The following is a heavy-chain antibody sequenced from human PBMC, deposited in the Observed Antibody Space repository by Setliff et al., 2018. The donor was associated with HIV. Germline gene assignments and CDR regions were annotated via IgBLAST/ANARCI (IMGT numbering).Heavy chain of an antibody. CDR1: GFTFSQSW. Sequence: GSLRLSCTASGFTFSQSWMSWLRQAPGKGLEWVANISPNGNEKYSVDSVKGRFTTSRDNAKNSLYLQMNSLRLEDTAVYYCARGSGTPDIWGQGTMVTVSS. V-gene: IGHV3-7*01. CDR3: ARGSGTPDI. J-gene: IGHJ3*02. CDR2: ISPNGNEK. D-gene: IGHD1-26*01.